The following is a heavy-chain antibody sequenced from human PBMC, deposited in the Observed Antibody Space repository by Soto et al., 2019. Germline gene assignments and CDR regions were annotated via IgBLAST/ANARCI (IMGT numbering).Heavy chain of an antibody. CDR2: IDHSGST. D-gene: IGHD3-22*01. J-gene: IGHJ4*02. CDR3: ARGTSMIVEVQRDAPDKYYFDS. Sequence: SETLSLTCAVYGGSFSGYYWSWIRQPPGKWLEWIGEIDHSGSTNSNPSLKSRVTMSVDTPKNQFSLKLNSVTAADTAVYYCARGTSMIVEVQRDAPDKYYFDSWGQGXLVTVSS. V-gene: IGHV4-34*01. CDR1: GGSFSGYY.